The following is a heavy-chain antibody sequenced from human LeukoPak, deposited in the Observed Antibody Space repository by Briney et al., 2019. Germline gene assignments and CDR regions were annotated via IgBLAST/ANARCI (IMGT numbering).Heavy chain of an antibody. CDR3: ANRSTAESFQH. Sequence: SETLSLTCTVSGGSISSSSYYWGWIRQPPGKGLEWIGSIYYSGSTYYNPSLKSRVTISVDTSKNQFSLRLSSVTAADTAVYYCANRSTAESFQHWGQGTLVTVSS. CDR1: GGSISSSSYY. J-gene: IGHJ1*01. CDR2: IYYSGST. V-gene: IGHV4-39*01.